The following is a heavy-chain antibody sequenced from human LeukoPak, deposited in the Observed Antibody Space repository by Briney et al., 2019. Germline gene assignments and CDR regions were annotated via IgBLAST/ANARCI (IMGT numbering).Heavy chain of an antibody. CDR1: GGSLSGYY. J-gene: IGHJ4*02. CDR2: IYSSGTT. Sequence: PSETLSLNCTVSGGSLSGYYWSLIRHTPWQLHEWIVYIYSSGTTNYNRSLQSRVIISLDTPKNQFSLRLTSVTAADTAMYFCARRISSWNVYIDKWGQGIQVTASS. V-gene: IGHV4-4*08. CDR3: ARRISSWNVYIDK. D-gene: IGHD1-1*01.